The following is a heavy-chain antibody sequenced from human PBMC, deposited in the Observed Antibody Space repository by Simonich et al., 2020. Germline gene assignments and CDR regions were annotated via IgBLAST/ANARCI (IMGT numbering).Heavy chain of an antibody. CDR2: SNSNGRST. CDR3: ARDYSNYDAFDI. V-gene: IGHV3-74*01. CDR1: GFTFSSYW. Sequence: EVQLVESGGGLVQPGGSLRLSCAASGFTFSSYWMHWVRQAPGKGLVGGSRSNSNGRSTNNADSVKGRFTISRDNAKNTLYLQMNSLRAEDTAVYYCARDYSNYDAFDIWGQGTMVTVSS. J-gene: IGHJ3*02. D-gene: IGHD4-4*01.